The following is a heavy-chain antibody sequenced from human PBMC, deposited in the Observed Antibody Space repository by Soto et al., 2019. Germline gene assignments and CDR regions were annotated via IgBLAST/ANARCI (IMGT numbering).Heavy chain of an antibody. D-gene: IGHD1-1*01. CDR3: ARGRDEYKLGNV. J-gene: IGHJ6*02. CDR2: IHPSGST. Sequence: SETLSLTCAVSGGSLSNYYWPWIRQSPGKGLEWIGEIHPSGSTYYNPSLRSRVTISVDTPKNQFSLRLTSLTAADTAVYYCARGRDEYKLGNVWGHGTTVTVSS. V-gene: IGHV4-34*01. CDR1: GGSLSNYY.